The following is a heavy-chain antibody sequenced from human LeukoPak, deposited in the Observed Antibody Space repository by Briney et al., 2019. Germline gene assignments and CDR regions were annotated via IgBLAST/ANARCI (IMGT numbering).Heavy chain of an antibody. CDR3: SLEGSSWYGYFQH. Sequence: PGGSLRLSCAASGFTFSSYWMSWVRQAPGKGLEWVANIKQDGSEKYYVDSVKGRFTISRDNAKNSLYLQMNSLRAEDTAVYYSSLEGSSWYGYFQHWGQGTLVTVSS. J-gene: IGHJ1*01. D-gene: IGHD6-13*01. V-gene: IGHV3-7*05. CDR1: GFTFSSYW. CDR2: IKQDGSEK.